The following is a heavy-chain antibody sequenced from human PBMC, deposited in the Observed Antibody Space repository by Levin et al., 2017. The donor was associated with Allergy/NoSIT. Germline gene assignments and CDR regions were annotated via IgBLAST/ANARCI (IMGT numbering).Heavy chain of an antibody. CDR1: GFTFGDYA. CDR2: IRNKVYGGTT. CDR3: TRDPVYCSGGSCMFYFDY. V-gene: IGHV3-49*04. Sequence: GALRLSCTASGFTFGDYAMSWVRQAPGKGLEWVGFIRNKVYGGTTEYAASVKGRFTISRDDSKSIAYLQMNSLKTEDTAVYYCTRDPVYCSGGSCMFYFDYWGQGTLVTVSS. J-gene: IGHJ4*02. D-gene: IGHD2-15*01.